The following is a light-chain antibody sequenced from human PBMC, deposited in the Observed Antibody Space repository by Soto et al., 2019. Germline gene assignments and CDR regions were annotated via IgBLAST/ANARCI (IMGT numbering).Light chain of an antibody. V-gene: IGKV1-39*01. CDR3: QQSYSTPQT. CDR1: QSIIFY. Sequence: DIQMTQSPSSLSASVGDRFTITCRASQSIIFYLNWYQQKPGKAPKLLIFAASTLHSGVPSRFSGSGSGTDFTLTISSLQPEDFATYYCQQSYSTPQTFGQGTKVDIK. J-gene: IGKJ1*01. CDR2: AAS.